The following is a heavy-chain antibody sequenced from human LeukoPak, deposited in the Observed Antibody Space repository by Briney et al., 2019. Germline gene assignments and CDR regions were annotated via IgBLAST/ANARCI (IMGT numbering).Heavy chain of an antibody. Sequence: GGSLRLSCAASGFTFSSYEMNWVRQAPGKGLEWVSYISSSGSTIYYADSVKGRFTISRDNAKNSLYLQMNSLRAEDTAVYYCARESYSSSWYSPEPLFDYWGQGTLVTVSS. CDR2: ISSSGSTI. CDR3: ARESYSSSWYSPEPLFDY. D-gene: IGHD6-13*01. V-gene: IGHV3-48*03. J-gene: IGHJ4*02. CDR1: GFTFSSYE.